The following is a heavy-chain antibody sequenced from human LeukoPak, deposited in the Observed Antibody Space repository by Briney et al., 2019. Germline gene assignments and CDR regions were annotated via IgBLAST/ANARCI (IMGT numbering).Heavy chain of an antibody. CDR3: AREVAWLPTGWFDP. J-gene: IGHJ5*02. CDR1: GGSISSYY. V-gene: IGHV4-59*01. Sequence: SSETLALTCTVSGGSISSYYWSWIRQPPGKGLEWIGYIYYSGSTNYNPSLKSRVTISLDTSKKQFSLKLSTVTAADTAVYYCAREVAWLPTGWFDPWGQGTLVTVSS. CDR2: IYYSGST. D-gene: IGHD5-24*01.